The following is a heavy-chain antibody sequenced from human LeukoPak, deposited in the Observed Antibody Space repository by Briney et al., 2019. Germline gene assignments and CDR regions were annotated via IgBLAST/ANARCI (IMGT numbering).Heavy chain of an antibody. D-gene: IGHD6-13*01. CDR3: AREGIAAAGTGDY. J-gene: IGHJ4*02. CDR2: INPNSGGT. V-gene: IGHV1-2*02. Sequence: ASVKVSCKASGYTFTGYYMHWVRQAPGQGLEWMGWINPNSGGTNYAQKFQGRVTMTRDTSISTAYMELSRLRSEDTAVYYCAREGIAAAGTGDYWGQGTLVTVSS. CDR1: GYTFTGYY.